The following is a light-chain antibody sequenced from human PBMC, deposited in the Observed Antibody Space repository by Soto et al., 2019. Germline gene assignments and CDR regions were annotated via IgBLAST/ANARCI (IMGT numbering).Light chain of an antibody. J-gene: IGKJ5*01. CDR2: EAS. CDR1: QSISSY. CDR3: QQLNTLPFT. V-gene: IGKV1-9*01. Sequence: DIQMTQSPSSLYASVVDRFTITFRASQSISSYLNWYQQKPGKAPKLMIYEASTLQRGVPSRFSGSGSGTEFTLTISGLLPEDFATYHCQQLNTLPFTFGQGTRLEIK.